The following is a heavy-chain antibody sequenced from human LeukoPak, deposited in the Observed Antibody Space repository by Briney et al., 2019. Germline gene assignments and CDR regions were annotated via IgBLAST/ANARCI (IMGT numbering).Heavy chain of an antibody. CDR1: GYIFTGYY. Sequence: ASVKVSCKASGYIFTGYYMHWVRQAPGQGLEWMGWINPNSGDTNYAQKLQGRVTMTRDTSISTAYMELSRLRSDDTAVYYCARALRYYDFWRSGYNWFDPWGQGTLVTVSS. CDR3: ARALRYYDFWRSGYNWFDP. V-gene: IGHV1-2*02. J-gene: IGHJ5*02. CDR2: INPNSGDT. D-gene: IGHD3-3*01.